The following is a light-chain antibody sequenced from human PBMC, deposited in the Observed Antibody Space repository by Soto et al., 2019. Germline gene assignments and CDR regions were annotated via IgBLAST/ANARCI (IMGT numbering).Light chain of an antibody. CDR3: QQLRMYPST. CDR2: AAS. V-gene: IGKV1-9*01. Sequence: IQLTQSPSSLSASVVDRVTITCRASQGISSYLGWYQQKPGKAPNLLIYAASTLYGGVPSRFSGSGAGTDFALTITSLQAEDFATYYCQQLRMYPSTFGGGT. CDR1: QGISSY. J-gene: IGKJ4*01.